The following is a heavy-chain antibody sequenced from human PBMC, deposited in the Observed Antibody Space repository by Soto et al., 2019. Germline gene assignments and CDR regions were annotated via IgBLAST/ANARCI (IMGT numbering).Heavy chain of an antibody. CDR3: ARDPGNYGSGSLDY. V-gene: IGHV4-31*03. CDR2: IYYSGST. CDR1: GASISSCGYF. D-gene: IGHD3-10*01. Sequence: QVQLQESGPGLVKPSETLSLTCTVSGASISSCGYFWTWIRQHPGKGLEWIGYIYYSGSTSYNPSLKSRVTISVDTSKNQFSLKLTSVTAADTAVYFCARDPGNYGSGSLDYWGQGTLVTVSS. J-gene: IGHJ4*02.